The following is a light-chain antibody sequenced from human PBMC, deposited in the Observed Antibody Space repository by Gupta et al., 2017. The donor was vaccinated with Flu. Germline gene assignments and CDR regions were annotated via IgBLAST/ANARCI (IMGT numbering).Light chain of an antibody. CDR3: SSYVRGDTVI. J-gene: IGLJ2*01. Sequence: ITISCTGTSNDIGGDYNYVSWFQQPPGKAPKLLISEVSNRPSGVSDRFSGSKSGNTASLTISGLQEDDEADYYCSSYVRGDTVIFGGGTKVTVL. CDR1: SNDIGGDYNY. CDR2: EVS. V-gene: IGLV2-14*01.